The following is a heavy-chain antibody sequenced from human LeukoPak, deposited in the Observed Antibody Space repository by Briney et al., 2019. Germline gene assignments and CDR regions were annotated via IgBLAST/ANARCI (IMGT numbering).Heavy chain of an antibody. D-gene: IGHD3-10*01. Sequence: PGGSLRLSCAASGFTFSSYWMSWVRQAPGKGLEWVSYISSSGSTIYYADSVKGRFTISRDNAKNSLYLQMNSLRAEDTAVYYCARERSYYYGSGSYGDVWGKGTTVTISS. J-gene: IGHJ6*04. CDR3: ARERSYYYGSGSYGDV. V-gene: IGHV3-48*04. CDR1: GFTFSSYW. CDR2: ISSSGSTI.